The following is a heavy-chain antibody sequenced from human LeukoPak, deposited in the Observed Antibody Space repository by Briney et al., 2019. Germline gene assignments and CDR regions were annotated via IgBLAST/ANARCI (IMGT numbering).Heavy chain of an antibody. Sequence: GGSLRLSCVASGFTFSSYAMNWVRQAPGKGLEWVSGISGSGVSTNYADSVKGLFTISRDNSKNTLYLQMNSLRAEDTAVYYCAKRGDGYNTYYFDYWGQGALVTVSS. V-gene: IGHV3-23*01. CDR2: ISGSGVST. J-gene: IGHJ4*02. D-gene: IGHD5-24*01. CDR3: AKRGDGYNTYYFDY. CDR1: GFTFSSYA.